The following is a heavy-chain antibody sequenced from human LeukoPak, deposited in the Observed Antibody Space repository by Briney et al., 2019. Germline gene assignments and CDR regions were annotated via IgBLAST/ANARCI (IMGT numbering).Heavy chain of an antibody. D-gene: IGHD3-10*01. CDR2: ISSSGGST. Sequence: GGSLRLSCAASGFTFSSYAMSWVRQAPGKGLEWVSAISSSGGSTYYADSVKGRFTISRDNSKNTLYLQMNSLRAEDTAVYYCAKVESAVGVLWFGELLRWFDPWGQGTLVTVSS. CDR1: GFTFSSYA. J-gene: IGHJ5*02. V-gene: IGHV3-23*01. CDR3: AKVESAVGVLWFGELLRWFDP.